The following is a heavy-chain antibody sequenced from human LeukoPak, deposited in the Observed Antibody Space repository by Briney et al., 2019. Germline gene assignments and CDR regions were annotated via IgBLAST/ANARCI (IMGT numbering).Heavy chain of an antibody. CDR3: ARVAYHYGDYPPDY. CDR2: IYYSGST. CDR1: GGSISSYY. Sequence: SETLSLTCTVSGGSISSYYWSWIRQPPGKGLEWIGYIYYSGSTNYNPSLKSRVTISVDTSKNQFSLKLSSVTAADTAVYYCARVAYHYGDYPPDYWGQGTLVTVSS. J-gene: IGHJ4*02. D-gene: IGHD4-17*01. V-gene: IGHV4-59*01.